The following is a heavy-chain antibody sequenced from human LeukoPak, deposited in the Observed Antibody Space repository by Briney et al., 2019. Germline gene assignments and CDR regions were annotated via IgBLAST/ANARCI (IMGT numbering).Heavy chain of an antibody. CDR2: IYSGGNT. J-gene: IGHJ5*02. CDR1: GFTVSTNQ. CDR3: ARESGGRTFGYWFDP. Sequence: GGSLRLSCAASGFTVSTNQMSWVRQAPGKGLEWVSVIYSGGNTYYADSVKGRFTISRDNSKNTVDLQMNGLRVEDAVLYYCARESGGRTFGYWFDPWGQGTLVTVSS. D-gene: IGHD1-26*01. V-gene: IGHV3-66*01.